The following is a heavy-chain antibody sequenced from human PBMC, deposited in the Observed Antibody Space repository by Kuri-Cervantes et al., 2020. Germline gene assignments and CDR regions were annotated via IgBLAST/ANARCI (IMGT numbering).Heavy chain of an antibody. D-gene: IGHD5-18*01. V-gene: IGHV1-46*01. Sequence: ASVKVSCKASGYTFTSYYMHWVRQAPGQGLEWMGIINPSGGSTSYAQKFQGRVTMTRDTSTSTVHMELSSLRSEDTAVYYCARARIQLRASDYWGQGTLVTVSS. CDR2: INPSGGST. CDR3: ARARIQLRASDY. J-gene: IGHJ4*02. CDR1: GYTFTSYY.